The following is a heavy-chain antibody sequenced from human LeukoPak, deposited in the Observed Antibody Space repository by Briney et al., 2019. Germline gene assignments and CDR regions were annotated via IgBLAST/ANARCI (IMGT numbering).Heavy chain of an antibody. CDR1: GFTFSSYA. Sequence: PGGSLRLSCAASGFTFSSYAMSWVRQAPGKGLEWVSAISGSGGSTYYADSVKGRFTISRDNSKNTLFLQMNSLRAEDTAVYYCARDAANWNSVGYFDYWGQGTLVTVSS. CDR3: ARDAANWNSVGYFDY. V-gene: IGHV3-23*01. CDR2: ISGSGGST. J-gene: IGHJ4*02. D-gene: IGHD1-7*01.